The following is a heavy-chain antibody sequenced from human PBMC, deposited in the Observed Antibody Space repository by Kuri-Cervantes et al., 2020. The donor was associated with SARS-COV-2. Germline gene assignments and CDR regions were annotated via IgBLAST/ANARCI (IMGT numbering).Heavy chain of an antibody. CDR1: GFSLTNYA. D-gene: IGHD3-10*01. Sequence: GGCLRLSCGASGFSLTNYAIHWVRQAPGKGLEWVSVIWYEGKNEYYAGSVKGRFNISRDTSKNTVSLHMNSLRAEDTAMYYCATGAANSYMDVWGRGTTVTVSS. CDR2: IWYEGKNE. J-gene: IGHJ6*03. V-gene: IGHV3-33*08. CDR3: ATGAANSYMDV.